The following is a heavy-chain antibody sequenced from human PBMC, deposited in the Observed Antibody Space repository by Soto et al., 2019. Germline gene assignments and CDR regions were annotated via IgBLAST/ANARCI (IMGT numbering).Heavy chain of an antibody. Sequence: QVQLVESGGGLVKPGGSQRLSCAASGYTFSDYYMSWIRQAPGKGLEWVSYISSSGSTIYYADSVKGRFTISRDNAKNSLYLQMNSLRAEDTAVYYCASRTSYYYDSSGCADYWGQGTLVTVSS. J-gene: IGHJ4*02. CDR1: GYTFSDYY. V-gene: IGHV3-11*01. CDR2: ISSSGSTI. D-gene: IGHD3-22*01. CDR3: ASRTSYYYDSSGCADY.